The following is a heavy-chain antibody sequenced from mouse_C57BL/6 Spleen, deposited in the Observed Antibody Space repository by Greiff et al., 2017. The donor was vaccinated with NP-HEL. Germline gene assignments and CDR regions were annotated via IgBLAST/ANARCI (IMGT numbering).Heavy chain of an antibody. CDR1: GYTFTSYW. CDR2: IYPGSGST. V-gene: IGHV1-55*01. CDR3: ARKRYGSSLYYFDY. Sequence: QVQLQQPGAELVKPGASVKMSCKASGYTFTSYWITWVKQRPGQGLEWIGDIYPGSGSTNYNEKFKSKATLTVDTSSSTAYMQLSSLTSEDSAVYYCARKRYGSSLYYFDYWGQGTTLTVSS. D-gene: IGHD1-1*01. J-gene: IGHJ2*01.